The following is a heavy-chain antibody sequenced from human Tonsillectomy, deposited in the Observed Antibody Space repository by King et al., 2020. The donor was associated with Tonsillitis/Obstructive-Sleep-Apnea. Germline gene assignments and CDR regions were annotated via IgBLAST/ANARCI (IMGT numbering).Heavy chain of an antibody. Sequence: VQLVESGGGLVQPGGSLRLSCAASGFTFSSYEMNWVRQAPGKGLEWVSYISSSGSTIYYADSVKGRFTISRDNAKNSLYLQMNSLRAEDTAVYYCARDRCGSYFDACDIWGQGTMVTVSS. V-gene: IGHV3-48*03. CDR3: ARDRCGSYFDACDI. CDR1: GFTFSSYE. J-gene: IGHJ3*02. D-gene: IGHD1-26*01. CDR2: ISSSGSTI.